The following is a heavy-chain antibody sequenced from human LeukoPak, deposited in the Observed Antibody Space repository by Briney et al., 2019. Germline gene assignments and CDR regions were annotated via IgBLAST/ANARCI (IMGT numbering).Heavy chain of an antibody. CDR1: GGSISSGGYS. J-gene: IGHJ6*02. D-gene: IGHD1-26*01. Sequence: SETLSLTCAVSGGSISSGGYSWSWIRQPPGKGLEWIGYIYHSGSPYYNPSLKNRVTISVDRSKNQFSLKLSSVTAADTAVYYCARLIRATNGMDVWGQGTTDTISS. V-gene: IGHV4-30-2*01. CDR2: IYHSGSP. CDR3: ARLIRATNGMDV.